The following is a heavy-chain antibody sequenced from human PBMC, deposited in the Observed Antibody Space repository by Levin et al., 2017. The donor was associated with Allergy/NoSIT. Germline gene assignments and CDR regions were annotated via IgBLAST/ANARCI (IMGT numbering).Heavy chain of an antibody. V-gene: IGHV4-31*03. D-gene: IGHD4-17*01. CDR3: ARDQDFGDYWYFDL. CDR2: IYYSGTP. CDR1: GGSISSGFYY. J-gene: IGHJ2*01. Sequence: PSETLSLTCTVSGGSISSGFYYWSWIRQHPGKGLEWIGYIYYSGTPYYNPSLRSRLTISVDTSKNQFSLQLNSVTAADTAVYYCARDQDFGDYWYFDLWGRGTLVTVSS.